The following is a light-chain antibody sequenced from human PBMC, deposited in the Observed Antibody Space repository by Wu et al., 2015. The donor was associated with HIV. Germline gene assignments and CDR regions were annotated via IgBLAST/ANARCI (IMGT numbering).Light chain of an antibody. CDR2: GAS. J-gene: IGKJ1*01. Sequence: IVLTQSPGTLSLSPGERATLSCRASQNINTGNLAWYQQKPGQAPRLLIFGASSRATGIPDRFSGSGSGQTSLSPSADWSLEDFAVYYCTAVWVAPXWTFGQGT. V-gene: IGKV3-20*01. CDR1: QNINTGN. CDR3: TAVWVAPXWT.